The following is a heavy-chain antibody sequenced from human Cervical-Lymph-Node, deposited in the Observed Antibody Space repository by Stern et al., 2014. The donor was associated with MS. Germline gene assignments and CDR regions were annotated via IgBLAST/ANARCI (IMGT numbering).Heavy chain of an antibody. V-gene: IGHV3-23*04. CDR1: GFSFSSHA. CDR2: LTGSGVTT. Sequence: EVQLVESGGGLVQPGGSLRLSCTASGFSFSSHAMNWVRQAPGKGPAWVSALTGSGVTTYYADSVKGRFTISRDNSKNTLYMEMNSLRAEDTALYYCVKSRQVMVLGDFDYWGQGTLVTVSS. CDR3: VKSRQVMVLGDFDY. D-gene: IGHD3-16*01. J-gene: IGHJ4*02.